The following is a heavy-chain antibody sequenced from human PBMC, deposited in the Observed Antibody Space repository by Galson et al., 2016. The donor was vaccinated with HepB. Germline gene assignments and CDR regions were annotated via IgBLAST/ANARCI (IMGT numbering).Heavy chain of an antibody. CDR1: GGSFSGYY. CDR3: AGLGYCSGGSCSRLAGFDP. Sequence: SETLSLTCAVYGGSFSGYYWNWIRQPPGQGLEWIGEINHSGSTDYNPSLKSRVTISVDTSKNQFSLNLSSVTAADTAGYYCAGLGYCSGGSCSRLAGFDPWGQGTLVTVSS. J-gene: IGHJ5*02. CDR2: INHSGST. V-gene: IGHV4-34*01. D-gene: IGHD2-15*01.